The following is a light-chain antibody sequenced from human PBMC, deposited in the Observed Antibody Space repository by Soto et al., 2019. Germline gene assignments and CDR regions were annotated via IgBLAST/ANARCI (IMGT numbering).Light chain of an antibody. J-gene: IGLJ3*02. CDR2: GNT. V-gene: IGLV1-40*01. CDR3: QSYDSSLSYWV. Sequence: QCVLTQPPSGSGAPGQRVTISCTGSSSNIGAGYDVHWYQQLPGTAPKLLVSGNTNRPSGVPDRFSGSKSGTSASLAITGLQAEDEADYYCQSYDSSLSYWVFGGGTKLTVL. CDR1: SSNIGAGYD.